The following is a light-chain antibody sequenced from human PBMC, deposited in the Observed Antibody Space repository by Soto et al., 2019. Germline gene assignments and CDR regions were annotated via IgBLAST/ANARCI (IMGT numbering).Light chain of an antibody. V-gene: IGLV2-14*01. Sequence: QSVLTQPASVSGSPGQSITISCTGTSSDVGGYNYVSWYQQHPGKAPKLMIYEVSNRPSEVSNRFPGSKSGNTASLTISGLQAEDEGNYYWSSYTSGSTLVVFGGGTQLTV. CDR3: SSYTSGSTLVV. CDR2: EVS. CDR1: SSDVGGYNY. J-gene: IGLJ2*01.